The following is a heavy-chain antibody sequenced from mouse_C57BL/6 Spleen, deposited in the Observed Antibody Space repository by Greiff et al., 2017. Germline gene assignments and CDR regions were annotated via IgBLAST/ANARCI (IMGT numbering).Heavy chain of an antibody. V-gene: IGHV5-17*01. D-gene: IGHD1-1*01. Sequence: DVMLVESGGGLVKPGGSLKLSCAASGFTFSDYGMHWVRQAPEKGLEWVAYISSGSSTIYYADTVKGRFTISRDNAKNTLFLQMTSLRSEDTAMYYCAISYYGSSSWFAYWGQGTLVTVSA. CDR2: ISSGSSTI. CDR1: GFTFSDYG. CDR3: AISYYGSSSWFAY. J-gene: IGHJ3*01.